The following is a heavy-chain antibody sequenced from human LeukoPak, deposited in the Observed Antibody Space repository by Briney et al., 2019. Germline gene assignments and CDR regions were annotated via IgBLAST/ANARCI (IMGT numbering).Heavy chain of an antibody. D-gene: IGHD1-26*01. CDR2: ISNKGGST. Sequence: SGGSLRLSCSAPGFTFSSYGMHWVRQAPGKGLEYVSGISNKGGSTYYADSVKGRFTISRDNSKNTLHLQMSSLRADDTAVYYCVKSGTWADFDAWGQGPLVTVSS. J-gene: IGHJ4*02. CDR3: VKSGTWADFDA. V-gene: IGHV3-64D*09. CDR1: GFTFSSYG.